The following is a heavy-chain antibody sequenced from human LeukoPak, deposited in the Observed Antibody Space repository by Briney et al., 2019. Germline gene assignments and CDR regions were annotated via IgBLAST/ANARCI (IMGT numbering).Heavy chain of an antibody. Sequence: PGGSLRLSCAASGFTFTNCAMTWVRQAPGKGLEWVSVIYSGGTTYYADSVTGRFTISRDNSKNTLYLQMNSLRAEDTAVYYCARGRVNFDYWGQGTLVTVSS. CDR3: ARGRVNFDY. CDR1: GFTFTNCA. D-gene: IGHD3-22*01. CDR2: IYSGGTT. V-gene: IGHV3-53*01. J-gene: IGHJ4*02.